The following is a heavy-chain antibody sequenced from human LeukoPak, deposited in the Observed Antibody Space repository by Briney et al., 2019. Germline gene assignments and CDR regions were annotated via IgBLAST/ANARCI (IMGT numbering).Heavy chain of an antibody. D-gene: IGHD3-3*01. J-gene: IGHJ4*02. Sequence: PGGSLRLSCAASGFTFSSYSMNWVRQAPGKGLEWVSSISSSSSYIYYADSVKGRFTISRDNAKNSLYLQMNNLRAEDTAVYYCARSIRFLEWFFDYWGQGSLVTVSS. V-gene: IGHV3-21*06. CDR1: GFTFSSYS. CDR3: ARSIRFLEWFFDY. CDR2: ISSSSSYI.